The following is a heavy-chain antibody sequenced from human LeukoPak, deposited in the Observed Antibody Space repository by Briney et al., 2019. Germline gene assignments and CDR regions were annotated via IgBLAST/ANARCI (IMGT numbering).Heavy chain of an antibody. V-gene: IGHV4-30-4*01. CDR2: IYYSGST. J-gene: IGHJ4*02. CDR1: GGSISSGDYY. D-gene: IGHD4-17*01. Sequence: SETLSLTCTVSGGSISSGDYYWSWIRQPPGKGLEWIGYIYYSGSTYYNPSLKSRVTISVDTSKNQFSLKLSSVTAADTAVYYCARANPYGDFFTWGQGTLVTVSS. CDR3: ARANPYGDFFT.